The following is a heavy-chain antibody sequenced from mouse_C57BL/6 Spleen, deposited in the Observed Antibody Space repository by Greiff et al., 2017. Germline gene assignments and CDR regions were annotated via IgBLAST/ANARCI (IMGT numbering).Heavy chain of an antibody. CDR1: GFNIKNTY. V-gene: IGHV14-3*01. D-gene: IGHD1-1*01. CDR2: IDPANGNT. CDR3: ARTTVVGDYAMDY. Sequence: VQLQQSVAELVRPGASVTLSCTASGFNIKNTYMHWVKQRPEQGLEWIGRIDPANGNTKYAPNVQGKATITADTSSNTAYLQLSSLTSEDTAIYYCARTTVVGDYAMDYWGQGTSVTVSS. J-gene: IGHJ4*01.